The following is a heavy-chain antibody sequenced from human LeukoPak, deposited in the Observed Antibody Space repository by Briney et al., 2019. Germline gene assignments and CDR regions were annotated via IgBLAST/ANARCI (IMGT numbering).Heavy chain of an antibody. CDR1: GFSVSSDY. CDR2: IYSGGST. Sequence: HPGGSLRLSCAASGFSVSSDYMTWVRQAPGKGLEWVSVIYSGGSTYYADSVKGRFTISRDNSKNTLYLQMNNLRVEDTAVYYCARYHTALNYWGQGTLVTASS. D-gene: IGHD5-18*01. J-gene: IGHJ4*02. V-gene: IGHV3-53*01. CDR3: ARYHTALNY.